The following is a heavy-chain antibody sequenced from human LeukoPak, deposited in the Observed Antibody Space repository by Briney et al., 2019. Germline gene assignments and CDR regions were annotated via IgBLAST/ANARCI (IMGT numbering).Heavy chain of an antibody. J-gene: IGHJ1*01. Sequence: AWSLRLSCAASTFTVSSNYMSWVRQAPGKGLEWVSVLYSGGITYYADSVKGRFTISSDNSMNTLYLQMNSLRVEDTAVYYCARGGTAAAKYFKHWGQGTLVTVSS. V-gene: IGHV3-66*01. D-gene: IGHD6-13*01. CDR2: LYSGGIT. CDR3: ARGGTAAAKYFKH. CDR1: TFTVSSNY.